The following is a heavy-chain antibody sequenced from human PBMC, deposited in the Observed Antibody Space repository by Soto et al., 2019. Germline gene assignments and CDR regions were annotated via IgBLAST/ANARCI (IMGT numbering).Heavy chain of an antibody. CDR1: CGSFSGYY. CDR2: INHSGST. V-gene: IGHV4-34*01. J-gene: IGHJ6*02. Sequence: SETLSLTCAVYCGSFSGYYWSWIRQPPGKGLEWIGEINHSGSTNYNPSLKSRVTISVDTSKNQFSLKLSSVTAADTAVYYCARSLWFGELLGTGSYYYYYGMDVWGQGTTVTVSS. D-gene: IGHD3-10*01. CDR3: ARSLWFGELLGTGSYYYYYGMDV.